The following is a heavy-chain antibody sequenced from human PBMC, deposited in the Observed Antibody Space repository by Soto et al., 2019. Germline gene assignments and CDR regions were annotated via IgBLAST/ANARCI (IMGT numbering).Heavy chain of an antibody. J-gene: IGHJ4*02. CDR1: GFTFSSYA. V-gene: IGHV3-30-3*01. D-gene: IGHD2-15*01. CDR3: ARDPVVVVAATQSLAVAGNYFDY. CDR2: ISYDGSNK. Sequence: LGGSLRLSCASSGFTFSSYAMHWVRQAPGKGLEWVAVISYDGSNKYYADSVKGRFTISRDNSKNTLYLQMNSLRAEDTAVYYCARDPVVVVAATQSLAVAGNYFDYWGQGTLVTVSS.